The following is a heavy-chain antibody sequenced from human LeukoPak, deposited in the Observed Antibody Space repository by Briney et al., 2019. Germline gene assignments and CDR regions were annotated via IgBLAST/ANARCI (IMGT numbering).Heavy chain of an antibody. Sequence: GGSLRLSCAASGFTVSSSYMSWVRQAPGKGLEWVSVIYSGGSTYYADSVKGRFTISRDNSKNTLYLQMNSLRAEDTVVYYCARAGEYYDILTGYYPGMYYFDYWGQGTLVTVSS. CDR3: ARAGEYYDILTGYYPGMYYFDY. J-gene: IGHJ4*02. CDR2: IYSGGST. V-gene: IGHV3-53*01. D-gene: IGHD3-9*01. CDR1: GFTVSSSY.